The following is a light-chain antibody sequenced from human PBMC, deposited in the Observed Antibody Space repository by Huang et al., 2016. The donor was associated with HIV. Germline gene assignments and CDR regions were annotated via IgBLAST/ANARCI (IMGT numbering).Light chain of an antibody. J-gene: IGKJ4*01. Sequence: DIVMTQSPDSLAVSLGERATINCKSSQSVLYNSNNRNYLAWYQQKPGQPPKLLILCASTRDFGVPYRFSGRGSGTDFTLTISSLQAEDVAVYYCQQYYSNPLTFGGGTKVEIK. CDR3: QQYYSNPLT. V-gene: IGKV4-1*01. CDR2: CAS. CDR1: QSVLYNSNNRNY.